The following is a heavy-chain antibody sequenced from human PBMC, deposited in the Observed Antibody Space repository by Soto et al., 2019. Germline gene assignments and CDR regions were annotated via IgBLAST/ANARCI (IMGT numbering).Heavy chain of an antibody. CDR1: GYTFTRSG. J-gene: IGHJ6*02. D-gene: IGHD6-19*01. V-gene: IGHV1-18*01. Sequence: ASVKVSCKASGYTFTRSGISWVRQAPGQGLEWMGWTSAYNGNTNYAQKLQGRVTMTTDTSTSTAYMELRSLRSDDTAVYYCARRQWLVGGYYYGMDVWGQGTTVTVSS. CDR2: TSAYNGNT. CDR3: ARRQWLVGGYYYGMDV.